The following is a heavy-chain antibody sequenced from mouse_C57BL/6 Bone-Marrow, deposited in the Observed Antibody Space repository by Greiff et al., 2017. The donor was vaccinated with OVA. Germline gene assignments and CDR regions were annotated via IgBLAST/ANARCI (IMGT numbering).Heavy chain of an antibody. V-gene: IGHV2-9*01. CDR2: IWGGGST. J-gene: IGHJ3*01. D-gene: IGHD2-2*01. CDR3: AKHAGYDWFAY. CDR1: GFSLTSYG. Sequence: VQGVESGPGLVAPSQSLSITCTVSGFSLTSYGVDWVRQPPGKGLEWLGVIWGGGSTNYNSALMSRLSISKDNSKSQVFLKMNSLRTDDTAMYYCAKHAGYDWFAYWGQGTLVTVSA.